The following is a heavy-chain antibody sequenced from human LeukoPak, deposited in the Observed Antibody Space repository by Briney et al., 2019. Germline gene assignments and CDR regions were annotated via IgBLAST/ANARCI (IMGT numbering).Heavy chain of an antibody. J-gene: IGHJ5*02. D-gene: IGHD2-15*01. V-gene: IGHV1-18*01. CDR1: GYTLTSYG. CDR3: ARDGGIVVVVAATGGDWFDP. CDR2: ISAYNGNT. Sequence: EASVKVSCKASGYTLTSYGISWVRQAPGKGLEWMGWISAYNGNTNYAQKLQGRVTMTTDTSTSTAYMELRSLRSDDTAVYYCARDGGIVVVVAATGGDWFDPWGQGTLVTVSS.